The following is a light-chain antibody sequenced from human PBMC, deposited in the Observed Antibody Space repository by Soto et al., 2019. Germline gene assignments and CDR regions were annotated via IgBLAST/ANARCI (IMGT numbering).Light chain of an antibody. J-gene: IGKJ1*01. CDR2: DAS. V-gene: IGKV3-20*01. CDR1: QSVSNNY. Sequence: EIVLTQSPCTLSLSPGERATLSCRASQSVSNNYVAWYQQKPGQPPRLLIHDASNRATGIPDRFSGSGSGTDFTLTISRLEPEDFAVYYCHQCDHSPLTFGQGTKVDI. CDR3: HQCDHSPLT.